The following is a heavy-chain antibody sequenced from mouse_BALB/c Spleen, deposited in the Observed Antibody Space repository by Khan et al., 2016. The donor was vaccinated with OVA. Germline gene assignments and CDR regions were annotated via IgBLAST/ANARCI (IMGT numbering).Heavy chain of an antibody. CDR2: IWGDGTT. V-gene: IGHV2-3*01. D-gene: IGHD1-2*01. J-gene: IGHJ3*01. CDR1: GLSLINYG. Sequence: QVQLKESGPGLVAPSQSLSITCTVSGLSLINYGVSWIRQPPGKGLEWLGVIWGDGTTNYHSALKPRLSITKANSKSQAFLQLTSLQTDDTASYYCGIIYGGLAWFASWGQGTLVTVSA. CDR3: GIIYGGLAWFAS.